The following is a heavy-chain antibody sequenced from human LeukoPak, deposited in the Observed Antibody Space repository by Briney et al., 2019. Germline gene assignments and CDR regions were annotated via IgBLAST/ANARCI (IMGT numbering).Heavy chain of an antibody. CDR2: ISSSSSYI. CDR1: GFTFSSYS. CDR3: ARDRYPTYSRWYYYGMDV. V-gene: IGHV3-21*01. J-gene: IGHJ6*02. Sequence: PGGSLRLSCAASGFTFSSYSMNWVRQAPGKGLEWVSSISSSSSYIYYADSVKGRFTISRDNAKNSLYLQMNSLRAEDTAVYYCARDRYPTYSRWYYYGMDVWGQGTTVTVSS. D-gene: IGHD6-19*01.